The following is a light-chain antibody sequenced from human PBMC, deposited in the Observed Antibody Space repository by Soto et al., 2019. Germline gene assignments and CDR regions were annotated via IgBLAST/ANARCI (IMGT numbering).Light chain of an antibody. CDR2: GAS. CDR3: QQYESSVT. Sequence: EIVLTQSPGSLSLSPGERATLSCRASQSVSSTFFAWYQQKPGQAPRLLIYGASSRATGIPDRFSGSGSGTDFALTISRLEPDEFAVYYCQQYESSVTFGQGTKVEIK. CDR1: QSVSSTF. J-gene: IGKJ1*01. V-gene: IGKV3-20*01.